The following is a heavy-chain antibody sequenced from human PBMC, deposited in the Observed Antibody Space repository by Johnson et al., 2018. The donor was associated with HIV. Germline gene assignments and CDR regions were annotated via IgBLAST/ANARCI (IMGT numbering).Heavy chain of an antibody. Sequence: VQLVESGGGVVQPGGSLRLSCAASGFTFSSYAMHWVRQAPEKGLEWVADIKQDGSEKYYVDSVKGRFTISRDNAKNSLYLQMNSLRAEDTAVYYCARDPFWLKAFDIWGQGTMVTVSS. V-gene: IGHV3-7*01. J-gene: IGHJ3*02. CDR3: ARDPFWLKAFDI. CDR2: IKQDGSEK. CDR1: GFTFSSYA. D-gene: IGHD3-22*01.